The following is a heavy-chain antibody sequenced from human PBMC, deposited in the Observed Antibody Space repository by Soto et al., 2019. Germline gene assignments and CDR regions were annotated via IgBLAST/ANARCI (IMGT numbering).Heavy chain of an antibody. D-gene: IGHD5-12*01. V-gene: IGHV1-69*01. CDR1: GGTFSSYA. CDR2: IIPIFGTA. CDR3: AREGKDGYHFRGSPYYFDY. J-gene: IGHJ4*02. Sequence: QVQLVQSGAEVKKPGSSVKVSCKASGGTFSSYAISWVRQAPGHGLAWMGGIIPIFGTANYAQKFQGRVTITADESTSTAYMELSSLRSEDTAVYYWAREGKDGYHFRGSPYYFDYWGQGTLVTVSS.